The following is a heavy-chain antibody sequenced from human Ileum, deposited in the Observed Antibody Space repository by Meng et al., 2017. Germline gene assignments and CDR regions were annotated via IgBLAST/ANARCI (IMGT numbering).Heavy chain of an antibody. CDR2: IKGDGSER. CDR1: GFRFSDYW. D-gene: IGHD1-26*01. J-gene: IGHJ4*02. Sequence: GGGLVLPGGARGIPGAAFGFRFSDYWMDWVRQAPGKGLGWVANIKGDGSERTYVDSVKGRFTISRDNTKNSLSLQMNSLRVEDTAVYYCARSGPADDWGQGTLVTVSS. V-gene: IGHV3-7*01. CDR3: ARSGPADD.